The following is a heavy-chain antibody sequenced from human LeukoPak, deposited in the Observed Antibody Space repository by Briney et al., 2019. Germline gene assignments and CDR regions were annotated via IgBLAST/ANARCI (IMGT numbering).Heavy chain of an antibody. CDR2: INPNSGGT. V-gene: IGHV1-2*02. CDR3: ARRGGAGTTAYYYGMDV. J-gene: IGHJ6*02. CDR1: GYTFTGYY. D-gene: IGHD1-7*01. Sequence: RASVKVSCKASGYTFTGYYMHWVRQAPGQGLEWMGWINPNSGGTNYAQKFQGRVTMTRDTSISTAYMELSRLRSDDTAVYYCARRGGAGTTAYYYGMDVWGQGTTVTVSS.